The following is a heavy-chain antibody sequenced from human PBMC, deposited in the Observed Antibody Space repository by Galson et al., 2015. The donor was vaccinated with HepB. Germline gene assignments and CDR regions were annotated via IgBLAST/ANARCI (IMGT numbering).Heavy chain of an antibody. CDR2: IIPIFGTA. Sequence: SVKVSCKASGGTFSSCAISWVRQAPGQGLEWMGGIIPIFGTANYAQKFQGRVTITADKSTSTAYMELSSLRSEDTAVYYCARADGDLRFYFDYWGQGTLVTVSS. CDR1: GGTFSSCA. D-gene: IGHD4-17*01. CDR3: ARADGDLRFYFDY. J-gene: IGHJ4*02. V-gene: IGHV1-69*06.